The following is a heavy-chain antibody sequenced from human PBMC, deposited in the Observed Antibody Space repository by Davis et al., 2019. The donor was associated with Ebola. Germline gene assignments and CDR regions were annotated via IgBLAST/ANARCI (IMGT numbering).Heavy chain of an antibody. V-gene: IGHV1-2*02. CDR3: AINTYYYDSSGYYYGNWYFDL. CDR2: INPNSGGT. D-gene: IGHD3-22*01. CDR1: GGTFISYT. Sequence: ASVKVSCKASGGTFISYTIHWVRQAPGQGLEWMGWINPNSGGTNYAQKFQGRVTMTRDTSISTAYMELSRLRSDDTAVYYCAINTYYYDSSGYYYGNWYFDLWGRGTLVTVSS. J-gene: IGHJ2*01.